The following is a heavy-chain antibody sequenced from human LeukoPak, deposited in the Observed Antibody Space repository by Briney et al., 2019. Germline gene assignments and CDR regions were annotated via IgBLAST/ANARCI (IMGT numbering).Heavy chain of an antibody. Sequence: GGSLRLSCAASGFTFSSYAMSWVRQAPGKGLEWVSAISGSGGSTYYADSVKGRFTISRDDSKNTLYLQMNSLRAEDTAVYYCAESSYGYSLYNYWGQGTLVTVSS. D-gene: IGHD5-18*01. CDR1: GFTFSSYA. J-gene: IGHJ4*02. CDR3: AESSYGYSLYNY. V-gene: IGHV3-23*01. CDR2: ISGSGGST.